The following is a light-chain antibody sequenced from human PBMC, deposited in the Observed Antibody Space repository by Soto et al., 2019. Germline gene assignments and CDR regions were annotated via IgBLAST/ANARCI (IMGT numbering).Light chain of an antibody. CDR2: GAS. CDR3: QQYGSSPPTYA. CDR1: QSVSSNY. V-gene: IGKV3-20*01. Sequence: EIVLTQSPGTLSLSPGERATLSCRASQSVSSNYLAWYQQKPGQAPRLLIYGASSRATDIPDRFSGSGSGTDFTLTVSSLEPEDFAVYYCQQYGSSPPTYAFGQGTKLEIK. J-gene: IGKJ2*01.